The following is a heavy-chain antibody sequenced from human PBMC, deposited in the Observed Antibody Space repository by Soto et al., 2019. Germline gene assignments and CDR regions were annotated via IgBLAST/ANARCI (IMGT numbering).Heavy chain of an antibody. CDR3: AHRRGFGELRCDY. D-gene: IGHD3-10*01. V-gene: IGHV2-5*02. CDR2: IYWDDDK. CDR1: GFSVSTSGVG. Sequence: QITLKESGPTLVKHTQTLTLTCTFSGFSVSTSGVGVGWLRQPRGKALEWLALIYWDDDKRYRPSLKSRLTNTKDTSKNQVVLTMPIMDTVDTATYYCAHRRGFGELRCDYRGQGTLVTVSS. J-gene: IGHJ4*02.